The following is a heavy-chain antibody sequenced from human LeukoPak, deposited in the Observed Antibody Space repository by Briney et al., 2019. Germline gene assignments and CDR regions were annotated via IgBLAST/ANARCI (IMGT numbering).Heavy chain of an antibody. V-gene: IGHV3-9*01. Sequence: GRSLRLSCAASGLTFDDYAMHWVRQAPGKGLEWVSGISWNSGSIGYADSVKGRFTISRDNAKNSLYLQMNSLRAEDTALYYCAKDHGSHWGQGTLVTVSS. CDR3: AKDHGSH. CDR2: ISWNSGSI. J-gene: IGHJ4*02. CDR1: GLTFDDYA. D-gene: IGHD1-26*01.